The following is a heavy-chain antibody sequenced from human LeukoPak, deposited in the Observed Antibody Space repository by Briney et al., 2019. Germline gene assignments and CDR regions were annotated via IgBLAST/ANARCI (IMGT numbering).Heavy chain of an antibody. CDR2: ISAYNGNT. D-gene: IGHD6-13*01. CDR3: ARDRYSSSWVPYYFDY. Sequence: ASVKVSCKASGYTFTSYGISWVRQAPGQGLEWMGWISAYNGNTNYAQKLQGRVTMTTDTSTSTAYMELRSLRSDDTAVYYCARDRYSSSWVPYYFDYWGQGTTVTVSS. V-gene: IGHV1-18*01. J-gene: IGHJ4*03. CDR1: GYTFTSYG.